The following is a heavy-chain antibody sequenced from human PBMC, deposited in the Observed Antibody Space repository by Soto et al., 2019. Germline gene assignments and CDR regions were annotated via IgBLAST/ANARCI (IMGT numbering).Heavy chain of an antibody. CDR3: ARDFGSGWYRFSFDS. Sequence: SQTLSLTCAIPGGSVSTTSRFWNWIRQSPSRGLEWPGRTYYRSKWYNDYAPSVKSRMTINPDTSKNQFSLQLNSVTPEDTAVYYCARDFGSGWYRFSFDSWGQGTLVTVSS. CDR1: GGSVSTTSRF. J-gene: IGHJ4*02. V-gene: IGHV6-1*01. CDR2: TYYRSKWYN. D-gene: IGHD6-19*01.